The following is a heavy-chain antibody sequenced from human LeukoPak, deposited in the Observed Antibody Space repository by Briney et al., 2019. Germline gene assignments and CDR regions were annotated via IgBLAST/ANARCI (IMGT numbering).Heavy chain of an antibody. CDR1: GGTFSSYA. CDR2: IIPIFGTA. D-gene: IGHD1-26*01. CDR3: ASSPFPYSAPGLFDY. V-gene: IGHV1-69*13. Sequence: ASVNVSCKASGGTFSSYAISWVRQAPGQGLEWMGGIIPIFGTANYAQKFQGRVTITADESTSTAYMELSSLRSEDTAVYYCASSPFPYSAPGLFDYWGQGTLVTVSS. J-gene: IGHJ4*02.